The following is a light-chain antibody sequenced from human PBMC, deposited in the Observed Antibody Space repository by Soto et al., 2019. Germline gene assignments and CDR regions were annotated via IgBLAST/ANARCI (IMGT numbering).Light chain of an antibody. CDR3: ASCEASLSSGV. CDR2: SND. J-gene: IGLJ3*02. CDR1: SSNLGSNY. Sequence: QSVLTQPPSASGTPGQRVTISCSGSSSNLGSNYVYWYQHLPGTAPKLIIYSNDQRPSGVPDRFSGSKSGTSASLAINGLRSEDEADYYCASCEASLSSGVFGGGTKVTVL. V-gene: IGLV1-47*02.